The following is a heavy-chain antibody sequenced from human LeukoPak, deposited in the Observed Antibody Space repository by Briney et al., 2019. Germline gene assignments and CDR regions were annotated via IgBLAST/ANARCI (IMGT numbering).Heavy chain of an antibody. J-gene: IGHJ4*02. CDR1: GFTFSSYG. D-gene: IGHD4/OR15-4a*01. V-gene: IGHV3-33*06. CDR3: AKDSGSMVALDY. CDR2: IWYDGSNK. Sequence: GGSLRLSCAASGFTFSSYGMHWVRQAPGKGLEWVAVIWYDGSNKYYADSVKGRFTISRDNSKNTLYLQMISLRAEDTAVYYCAKDSGSMVALDYWGQGTLVTVSS.